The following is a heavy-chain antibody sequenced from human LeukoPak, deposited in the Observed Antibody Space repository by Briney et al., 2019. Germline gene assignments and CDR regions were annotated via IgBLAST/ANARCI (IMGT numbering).Heavy chain of an antibody. J-gene: IGHJ6*02. Sequence: GGSLRLSCAASGFTFSSYGMHWVRQAPGKGLEWVAVISYDGSNKYYADSVKGRFTISRDNSKNTLYLQMNSLRAEDTAVYYCAKALGCSSGWYSDYYYGMDVWGQGTTVTVSS. CDR3: AKALGCSSGWYSDYYYGMDV. V-gene: IGHV3-30*18. D-gene: IGHD6-19*01. CDR2: ISYDGSNK. CDR1: GFTFSSYG.